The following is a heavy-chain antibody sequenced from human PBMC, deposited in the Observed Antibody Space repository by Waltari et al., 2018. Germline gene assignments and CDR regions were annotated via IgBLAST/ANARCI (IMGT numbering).Heavy chain of an antibody. V-gene: IGHV3-53*01. CDR1: GFTVSSNY. CDR3: AGAVTTSGYYGMDV. Sequence: EVQLVESGGGLIQPGGSLGLSCAASGFTVSSNYMSWVRQAPGKGLEWVSVIYSGGSTYYADSVKGRFTISRDNSKNTRYLQMNSLRAEDTAVYYCAGAVTTSGYYGMDVWGQGTTVTVSS. D-gene: IGHD4-17*01. CDR2: IYSGGST. J-gene: IGHJ6*02.